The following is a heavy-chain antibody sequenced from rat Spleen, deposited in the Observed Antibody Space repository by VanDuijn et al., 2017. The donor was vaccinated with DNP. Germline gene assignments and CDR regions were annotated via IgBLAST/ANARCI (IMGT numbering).Heavy chain of an antibody. CDR2: ISTSGVTT. CDR3: TAELGGY. V-gene: IGHV5-27*01. J-gene: IGHJ2*01. Sequence: EVQLVESGGGLVQPGRSLKLSCAASGFTFTNYDMAWVRQAPTEGLGWVASISTSGVTTFYRDSVKGRFTISRDDARSTLYLQMDSLKSEDTATYYCTAELGGYWGQGVMVTVSS. D-gene: IGHD5-1*01. CDR1: GFTFTNYD.